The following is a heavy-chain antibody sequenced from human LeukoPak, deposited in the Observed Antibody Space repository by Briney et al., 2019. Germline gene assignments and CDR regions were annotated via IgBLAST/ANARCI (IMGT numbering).Heavy chain of an antibody. CDR2: IYYSGSI. Sequence: SETLSLTCTVSGGSISSSSYYWGWIRQPPGKGLEWIANIYYSGSIQHNPSLKSGVTISIDTSKNQFSLKLSSVTAADTAVYYCAREVDAAAAYNWFDPWGQGTLVTVSS. J-gene: IGHJ5*02. CDR1: GGSISSSSYY. CDR3: AREVDAAAAYNWFDP. D-gene: IGHD2-2*01. V-gene: IGHV4-39*07.